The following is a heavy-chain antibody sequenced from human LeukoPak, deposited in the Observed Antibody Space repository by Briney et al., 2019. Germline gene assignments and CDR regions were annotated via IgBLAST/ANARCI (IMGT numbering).Heavy chain of an antibody. D-gene: IGHD6-13*01. J-gene: IGHJ4*02. CDR3: ARARGGSIAAKDY. CDR2: INPNGGGT. CDR1: GYTFTGYY. V-gene: IGHV1-2*02. Sequence: ASVKVSCKASGYTFTGYYMHWVRQAPGQGLEWMGWINPNGGGTNYAQKFQGRVTMTRDTSISTAYMELSRLRSDDTAVYYCARARGGSIAAKDYWGQGTLVTVSS.